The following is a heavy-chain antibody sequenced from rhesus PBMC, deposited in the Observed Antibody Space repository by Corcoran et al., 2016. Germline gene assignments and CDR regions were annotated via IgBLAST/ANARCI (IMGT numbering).Heavy chain of an antibody. CDR3: ARMGYYSGSYYYAY. Sequence: EVQLVQSGAEVKKPGASVKVSCKVSGYTFTAFYMHWVRPAPGKGLEWMGGVDPVYGEIIHAEKFQGRVTMTEDTSTDTAYMELSSLRSEDTAVYYCARMGYYSGSYYYAYWGQGVLVTVSS. CDR1: GYTFTAFY. J-gene: IGHJ4*01. D-gene: IGHD3-16*01. CDR2: VDPVYGEI. V-gene: IGHV1-156*01.